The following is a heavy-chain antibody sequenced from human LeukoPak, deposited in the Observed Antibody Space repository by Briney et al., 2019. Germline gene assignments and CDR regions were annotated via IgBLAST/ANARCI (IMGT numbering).Heavy chain of an antibody. V-gene: IGHV4-39*01. CDR2: IYYSGST. CDR3: ARVDCSSTSCYTGAYYYYYYMDV. D-gene: IGHD2-2*02. Sequence: SETLSLTCTVSGGSISSNSYYWGWIRQPPGKGLEWIGSIYYSGSTYYNPSLKSRVTISVDTSKNQFSLKLSSVTAADTAVYYCARVDCSSTSCYTGAYYYYYYMDVWGKGTTVTVSS. J-gene: IGHJ6*03. CDR1: GGSISSNSYY.